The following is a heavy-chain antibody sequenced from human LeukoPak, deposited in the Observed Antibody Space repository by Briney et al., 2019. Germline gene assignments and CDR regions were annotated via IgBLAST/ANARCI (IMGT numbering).Heavy chain of an antibody. CDR3: ARCPKQVGFAYWHFDL. CDR1: GYTFTGYY. Sequence: ASVKVSCKASGYTFTGYYMHWVRQAPGQGLEWMGWINPNSGGTNFAQKFQGRVTMTRDTSISTGYMELSRLRSDDTAVYYCARCPKQVGFAYWHFDLWGRSTLVTVSS. D-gene: IGHD1-26*01. J-gene: IGHJ2*01. V-gene: IGHV1-2*02. CDR2: INPNSGGT.